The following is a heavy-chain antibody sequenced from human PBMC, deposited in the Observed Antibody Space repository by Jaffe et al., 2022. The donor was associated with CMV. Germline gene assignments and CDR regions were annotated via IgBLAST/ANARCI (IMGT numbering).Heavy chain of an antibody. Sequence: EVQLVESGGGLVQPGGSMRLSCVGSGFMFSSYWMTWVRQAPGKGLEWVANTDQDGYERKYVHSVKGRFIISRDNDKNSLYLEMHSLRVEDTALYYCARGDVNSGDSWGQGTMVTVSS. CDR1: GFMFSSYW. CDR3: ARGDVNSGDS. CDR2: TDQDGYER. V-gene: IGHV3-7*01. D-gene: IGHD3-10*01. J-gene: IGHJ5*01.